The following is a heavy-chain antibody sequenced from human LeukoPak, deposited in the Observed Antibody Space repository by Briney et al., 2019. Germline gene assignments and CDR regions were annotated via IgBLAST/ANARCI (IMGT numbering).Heavy chain of an antibody. Sequence: SETLSLTCTVSGGSISSYYWNWIRQPPGKGLEWIGFIYYSGTTNYNPSLKSRVTISVDTSKNQFSLKLSSVTAADTAVYYCARSSEGRYYYDSSGFSYYYYYMDVWGKGTTVTISS. V-gene: IGHV4-59*01. CDR2: IYYSGTT. J-gene: IGHJ6*03. CDR3: ARSSEGRYYYDSSGFSYYYYYMDV. CDR1: GGSISSYY. D-gene: IGHD3-22*01.